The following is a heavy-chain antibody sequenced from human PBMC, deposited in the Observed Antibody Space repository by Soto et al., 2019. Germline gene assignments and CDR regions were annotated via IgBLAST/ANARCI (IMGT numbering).Heavy chain of an antibody. CDR1: GFTFSSSA. CDR3: AKENFGVVHGIDY. CDR2: ISAVGGAT. D-gene: IGHD3-3*01. Sequence: EVQLLESGGGLVQPGGSLRLFCAASGFTFSSSAMTWVRQGPGKGLEWVSAISAVGGATYYADSVKGRFTVSRDNSENILYLQMNNLRAEDTALYYCAKENFGVVHGIDYWGQGTLVTVSS. J-gene: IGHJ4*02. V-gene: IGHV3-23*01.